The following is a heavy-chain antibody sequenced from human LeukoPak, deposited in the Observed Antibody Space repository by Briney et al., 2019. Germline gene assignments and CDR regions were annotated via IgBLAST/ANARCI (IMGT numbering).Heavy chain of an antibody. CDR3: ARDYPPNCTNGVCYTDYYMDV. V-gene: IGHV4-4*07. J-gene: IGHJ6*03. D-gene: IGHD2-8*01. CDR2: IYTSGST. Sequence: SETLSLTCTVSGGSINSYYWSWIRQPAGKGLEWIGRIYTSGSTNYNPSLKSRVTISVDKSKNQFSLKLSSVTAADTAVYYCARDYPPNCTNGVCYTDYYMDVWGKGTTVTVSS. CDR1: GGSINSYY.